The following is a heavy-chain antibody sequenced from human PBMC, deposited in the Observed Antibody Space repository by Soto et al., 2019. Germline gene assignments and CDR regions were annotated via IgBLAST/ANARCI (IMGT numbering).Heavy chain of an antibody. CDR3: ARGGVHYDSRGYFYPAKSQNGMDV. J-gene: IGHJ6*02. V-gene: IGHV3-33*01. Sequence: PGGSLRLSCASSGFTFSSYGMHWVRQAPGKGLEWVADIWHDGSNKDYVDSVKGRFTISRDNSKNTVYLQMNSLRAEDTAVYYCARGGVHYDSRGYFYPAKSQNGMDVWGQGITVIVSS. CDR1: GFTFSSYG. CDR2: IWHDGSNK. D-gene: IGHD3-22*01.